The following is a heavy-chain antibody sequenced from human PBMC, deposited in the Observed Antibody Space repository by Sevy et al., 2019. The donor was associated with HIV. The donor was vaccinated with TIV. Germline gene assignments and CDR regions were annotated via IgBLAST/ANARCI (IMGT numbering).Heavy chain of an antibody. V-gene: IGHV3-21*01. CDR3: AKSVVPAATIYYYYGMDV. Sequence: GGSLRLSCAASGFTFSSYSMNWVRQAPGKGLEWVSSISSSSSYIYYADSVKGRFNISRDNAKNSLYLQMNSLRAEDTAVYYCAKSVVPAATIYYYYGMDVWGQGTTVTVSS. D-gene: IGHD2-2*01. CDR2: ISSSSSYI. J-gene: IGHJ6*02. CDR1: GFTFSSYS.